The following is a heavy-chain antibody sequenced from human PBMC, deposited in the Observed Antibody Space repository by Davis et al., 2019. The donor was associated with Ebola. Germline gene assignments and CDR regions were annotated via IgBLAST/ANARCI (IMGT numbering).Heavy chain of an antibody. J-gene: IGHJ4*02. V-gene: IGHV4-30-2*01. CDR3: AGYGDYFLG. Sequence: MPSETLSLTCAVSGGSISSGDYSWSWIRQPPGKGLEWIGYIYHNGGTFYNPSLKSRVTISVDRSKNQFSLKLSSVTAADTAVYYCAGYGDYFLGWGQGTLVTVSS. CDR2: IYHNGGT. CDR1: GGSISSGDYS. D-gene: IGHD4-17*01.